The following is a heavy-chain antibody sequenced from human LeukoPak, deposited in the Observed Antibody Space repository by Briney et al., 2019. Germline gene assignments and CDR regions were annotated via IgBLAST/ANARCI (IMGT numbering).Heavy chain of an antibody. Sequence: SETLSLTCTVSGGSISSSSYYWGWIRQPPGKGLEWIGSIYYSGSTYYNPSLKSRVTISVDTSENQFSLKLSSVTAADTAVYCCARHLPRGLDYWGQGTLVTVSS. D-gene: IGHD3-10*01. CDR3: ARHLPRGLDY. V-gene: IGHV4-39*01. CDR2: IYYSGST. J-gene: IGHJ4*02. CDR1: GGSISSSSYY.